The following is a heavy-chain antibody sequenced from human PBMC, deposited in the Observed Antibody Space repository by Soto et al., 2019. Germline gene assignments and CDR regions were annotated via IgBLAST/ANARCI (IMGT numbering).Heavy chain of an antibody. V-gene: IGHV3-23*01. Sequence: QPGGSLRLSCAASGFTFSSYAMSWVRQAPGKGLEWVSAISGSGGSTYYADSVKGRFTISRDNSKNTLFLQMDNLRAEDTAIYYCAKKVNSGPGSQYFDYWGQGTLVTVSS. CDR3: AKKVNSGPGSQYFDY. D-gene: IGHD3-10*01. CDR1: GFTFSSYA. CDR2: ISGSGGST. J-gene: IGHJ4*02.